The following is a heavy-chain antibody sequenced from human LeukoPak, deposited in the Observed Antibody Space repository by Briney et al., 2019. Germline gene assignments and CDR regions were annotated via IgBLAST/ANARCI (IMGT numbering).Heavy chain of an antibody. Sequence: GGSLRLSCAASGLTFSDHYMSWIRQAPGKGLEWVSYISSSGSYTNYADSVKGRFTISRDNAKNSLYLQMNSLRAEDTAVYYCARRASAALKYAFDYWGQGTLVTVSS. CDR1: GLTFSDHY. CDR3: ARRASAALKYAFDY. V-gene: IGHV3-11*03. J-gene: IGHJ4*02. D-gene: IGHD6-13*01. CDR2: ISSSGSYT.